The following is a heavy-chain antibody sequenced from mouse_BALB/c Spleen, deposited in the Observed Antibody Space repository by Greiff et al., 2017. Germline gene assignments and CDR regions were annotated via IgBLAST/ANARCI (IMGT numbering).Heavy chain of an antibody. J-gene: IGHJ3*01. D-gene: IGHD1-1*01. V-gene: IGHV1-4*02. CDR3: AGPPSYGSSYVWFAY. CDR2: INPSSGYT. CDR1: GYTFTSNT. Sequence: VQLQQSAAELARPGASVKLSCTASGYTFTSNTMHWVKQRPGQGLEWIGYINPSSGYTEYNQKFKDKTTMTADKSSSTAYMQLSSLTSEDSAVYYCAGPPSYGSSYVWFAYWGQGTLVTVSA.